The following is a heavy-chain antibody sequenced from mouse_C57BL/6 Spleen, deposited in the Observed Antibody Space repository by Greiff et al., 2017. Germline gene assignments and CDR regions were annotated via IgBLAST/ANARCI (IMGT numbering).Heavy chain of an antibody. D-gene: IGHD1-1*01. J-gene: IGHJ4*01. Sequence: VQLMQSGPELVKPGASVKIPCKASGYTFTDYNMDWVKQSHGKSLEWIGDINPNNGGTSYNQKFKGKATLTVDKSSSTAYMELRSLTSEDTTVYCCARHYYCSTFYAKDYWGQGTSVTVSS. V-gene: IGHV1-18*01. CDR2: INPNNGGT. CDR3: ARHYYCSTFYAKDY. CDR1: GYTFTDYN.